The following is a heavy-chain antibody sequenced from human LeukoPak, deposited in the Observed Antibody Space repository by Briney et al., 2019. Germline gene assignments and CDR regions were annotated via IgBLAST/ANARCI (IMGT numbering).Heavy chain of an antibody. D-gene: IGHD5-12*01. J-gene: IGHJ4*02. CDR1: GFTVSSNY. Sequence: GGSLRLSCAASGFTVSSNYMSWVRQAPGKGLEWVSSISSSSSYIYYADSVKGRFTISRDNAKNSLYLQMNSLRAEDTAVYYCARGGMVATFGLPTTTYYFDYWGQGTLVTVSS. CDR3: ARGGMVATFGLPTTTYYFDY. V-gene: IGHV3-21*01. CDR2: ISSSSSYI.